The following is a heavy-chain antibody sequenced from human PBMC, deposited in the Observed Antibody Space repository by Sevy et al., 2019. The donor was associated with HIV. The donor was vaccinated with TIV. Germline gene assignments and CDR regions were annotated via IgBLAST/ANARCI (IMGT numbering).Heavy chain of an antibody. V-gene: IGHV4-59*08. CDR1: GGSINSDH. J-gene: IGHJ3*02. CDR2: VYYTGGT. Sequence: SETLSLSCTVSGGSINSDHWNWIRQPPGKGLEWIGYVYYTGGTNYNPSLKNRVTISVDRTKNQFSLKLTSVTAADTAMYYCARRNDFDIRGEGTMVTVSS. CDR3: ARRNDFDI.